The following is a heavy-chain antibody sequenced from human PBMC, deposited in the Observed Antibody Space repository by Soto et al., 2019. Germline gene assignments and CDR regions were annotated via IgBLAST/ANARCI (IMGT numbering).Heavy chain of an antibody. J-gene: IGHJ4*02. CDR2: ISYDGIHK. CDR3: ARIGVAGSFES. V-gene: IGHV3-30-3*01. Sequence: PGGSLRLSCAASGFTFSSYNMHWVRQAPGKGLEWVAVISYDGIHKFYVESVKGRFSITRDNSKSTLYLQMNSLRVEDTALYYCARIGVAGSFESWGLGTLVTVSS. D-gene: IGHD6-19*01. CDR1: GFTFSSYN.